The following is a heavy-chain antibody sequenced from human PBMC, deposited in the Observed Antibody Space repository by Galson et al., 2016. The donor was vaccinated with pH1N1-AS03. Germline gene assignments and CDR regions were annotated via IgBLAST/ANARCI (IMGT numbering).Heavy chain of an antibody. Sequence: SLRLSCAASGFTFSRHCMTWVRQAPGKGLEWVANINRDGSEKDYLDSVKGRFTISRDDASNSLYLQMNSLRAEDTAMYYCARDLGYGIKGYGFDNWGQGTLVTDSS. V-gene: IGHV3-7*01. CDR1: GFTFSRHC. D-gene: IGHD5-12*01. CDR3: ARDLGYGIKGYGFDN. J-gene: IGHJ4*02. CDR2: INRDGSEK.